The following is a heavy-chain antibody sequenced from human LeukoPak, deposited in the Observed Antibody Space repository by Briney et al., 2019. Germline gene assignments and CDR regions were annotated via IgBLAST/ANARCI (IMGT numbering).Heavy chain of an antibody. V-gene: IGHV6-1*01. CDR3: ARVSSRAFDV. Sequence: SQTLSLTCAISGDSVSSYDATRNWIRQSPSRGLEWLGRTYYRSKWGNDYAVSVKSRITINPDTSKNQFSLHLNSVAPEDTAVYYRARVSSRAFDVWGQGTMVTVSP. CDR1: GDSVSSYDAT. J-gene: IGHJ3*01. CDR2: TYYRSKWGN. D-gene: IGHD6-6*01.